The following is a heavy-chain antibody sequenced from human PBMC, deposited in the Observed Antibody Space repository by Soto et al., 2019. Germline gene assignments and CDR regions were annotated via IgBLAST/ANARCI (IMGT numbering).Heavy chain of an antibody. CDR1: GFKFGDHM. CDR3: PRDYWYGMDV. D-gene: IGHD2-8*02. J-gene: IGHJ6*02. CDR2: IDNSSSAK. V-gene: IGHV3-48*02. Sequence: GVSLRLSCVASGFKFGDHMMKWVRQAPGKGLEWVSYIDNSSSAKYYADSVRGRFIISRDNAKNSVYLQMYSLRDEDTGVYYCPRDYWYGMDVWDRGTTVTVYS.